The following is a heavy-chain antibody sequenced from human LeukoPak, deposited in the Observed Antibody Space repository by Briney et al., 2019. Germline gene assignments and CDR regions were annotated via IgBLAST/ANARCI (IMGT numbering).Heavy chain of an antibody. CDR2: ISGSGGST. D-gene: IGHD1-26*01. Sequence: GGSLRLSCEASGFTFSTYGVSWVRQAPGKGLEWVSAISGSGGSTYYADSVKGRVTISRDNSKNTLYLQVNSLRVEDTAVYYCAKDRLGAMMYFDFWGQGALVTVSS. V-gene: IGHV3-23*01. CDR1: GFTFSTYG. CDR3: AKDRLGAMMYFDF. J-gene: IGHJ4*02.